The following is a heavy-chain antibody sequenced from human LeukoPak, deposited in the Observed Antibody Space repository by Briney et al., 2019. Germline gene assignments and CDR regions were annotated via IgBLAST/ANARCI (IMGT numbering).Heavy chain of an antibody. CDR2: IKQDGSEK. CDR1: GFTFSNYW. CDR3: ARDGHSGSYYDDLAPSYFDY. D-gene: IGHD1-26*01. Sequence: GGSLRLSCAASGFTFSNYWMSWVRQAPGKGLEWVANIKQDGSEKYYVDSVKGRFTISRDNAKNSLFLHMNSLRAEDTAVYYCARDGHSGSYYDDLAPSYFDYWGQGTLVSVSS. V-gene: IGHV3-7*01. J-gene: IGHJ4*02.